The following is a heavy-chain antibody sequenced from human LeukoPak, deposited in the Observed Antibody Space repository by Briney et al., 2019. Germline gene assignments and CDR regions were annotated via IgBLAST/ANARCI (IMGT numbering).Heavy chain of an antibody. Sequence: GASLKVSCKASGYTFTSYGISWVRQAPGQGLEWMGWISAYNGNTNYAQKLQGRVTMTTDTSTSTAYMELRSLRSDDTAVYYCARDSTGDSSGLDDYWGQGTLVTVSS. CDR2: ISAYNGNT. D-gene: IGHD3-22*01. CDR1: GYTFTSYG. CDR3: ARDSTGDSSGLDDY. V-gene: IGHV1-18*01. J-gene: IGHJ4*02.